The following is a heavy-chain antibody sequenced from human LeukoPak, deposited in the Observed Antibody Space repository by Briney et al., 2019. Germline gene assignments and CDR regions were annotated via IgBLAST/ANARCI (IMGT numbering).Heavy chain of an antibody. CDR3: AKGKVNHDGAFDF. CDR1: GFSFSSYA. V-gene: IGHV3-23*01. CDR2: VSAGGATT. J-gene: IGHJ3*01. Sequence: GGFLRLSCAASGFSFSSYAVSWVRQAPGKGLEWVSSVSAGGATTYYADSVKGRFTMSRDNSKKTLSLQMHSLRAEDTAVYYCAKGKVNHDGAFDFWGQGTMVTVSS. D-gene: IGHD3-16*01.